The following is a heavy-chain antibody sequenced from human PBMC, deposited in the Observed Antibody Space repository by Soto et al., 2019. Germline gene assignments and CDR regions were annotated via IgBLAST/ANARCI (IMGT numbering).Heavy chain of an antibody. Sequence: QVQLMQSGAEVKKPGASVKVSCKASGDTFTDYYIHWVRQAPGQGLEWMGTVNPSGGHTTYAQHFLGRVTMTRDTSTSTLYMELTSLTSDATAIYYCERGGHVVVVTAALDYWGQGTLVTVSS. CDR1: GDTFTDYY. J-gene: IGHJ4*02. CDR3: ERGGHVVVVTAALDY. CDR2: VNPSGGHT. V-gene: IGHV1-46*01. D-gene: IGHD2-21*02.